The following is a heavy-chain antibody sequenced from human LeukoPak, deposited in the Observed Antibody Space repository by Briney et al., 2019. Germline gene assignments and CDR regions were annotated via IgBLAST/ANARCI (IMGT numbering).Heavy chain of an antibody. D-gene: IGHD3-22*01. CDR1: GLIFSSYW. V-gene: IGHV3-7*01. Sequence: GGSLRLSCAASGLIFSSYWMSWVRQAPGKGLEWVANIKYVETEKYYVDSVKGRFTISRDNAKSSLYLQMNSLRAEDTAVYYCARLHNSGYSINWGQGTMVTVSS. CDR2: IKYVETEK. CDR3: ARLHNSGYSIN. J-gene: IGHJ3*01.